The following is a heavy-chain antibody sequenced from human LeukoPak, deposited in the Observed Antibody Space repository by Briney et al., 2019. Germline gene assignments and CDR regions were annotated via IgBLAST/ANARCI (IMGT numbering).Heavy chain of an antibody. CDR3: ARDPPKDGYNPYYFDY. Sequence: GGSLRLSCAASGFTFSSYSMNWVRQAPGKGLEWVSSISSSSSYIYHADSVKGRFTISRDNAKNSLYLQMNSLRAEDTAVYYCARDPPKDGYNPYYFDYWGQRTLVTVSS. D-gene: IGHD5-24*01. CDR2: ISSSSSYI. V-gene: IGHV3-21*01. J-gene: IGHJ4*02. CDR1: GFTFSSYS.